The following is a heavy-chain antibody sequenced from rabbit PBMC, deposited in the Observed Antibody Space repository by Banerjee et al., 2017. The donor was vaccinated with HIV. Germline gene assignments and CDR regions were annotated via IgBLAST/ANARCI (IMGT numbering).Heavy chain of an antibody. CDR2: IYAGDSGST. CDR1: GFSFSSSYY. CDR3: ARDNRDGGYAAVGYELNL. J-gene: IGHJ4*01. Sequence: QSLEESGGDLVKPGASLTLTCTASGFSFSSSYYMCWVRQAPGKGLEWIACIYAGDSGSTYYASWVNDRFTISKTSSTTVTLQMTSLTAADTATYFCARDNRDGGYAAVGYELNLWGQGTLVTVS. D-gene: IGHD6-1*01. V-gene: IGHV1S40*01.